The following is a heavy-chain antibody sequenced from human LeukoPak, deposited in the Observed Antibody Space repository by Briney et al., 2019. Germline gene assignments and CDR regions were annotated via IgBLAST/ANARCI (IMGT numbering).Heavy chain of an antibody. V-gene: IGHV1-69*13. J-gene: IGHJ5*02. CDR2: IIPIFGTA. D-gene: IGHD6-6*01. CDR3: ARVPPYSSSGNWFDP. Sequence: GASVKVSCKASGGTFSSYAISWVRQAPGQGLEWTGGIIPIFGTANYAQKFQGRVTITADESTSTAYMELSSLRSEDTAVYYCARVPPYSSSGNWFDPWGQGTLVTVSS. CDR1: GGTFSSYA.